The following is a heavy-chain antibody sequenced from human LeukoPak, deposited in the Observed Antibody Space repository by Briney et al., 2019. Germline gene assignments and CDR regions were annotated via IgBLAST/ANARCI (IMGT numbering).Heavy chain of an antibody. Sequence: GSLRLSCAASGFTFSTFSMYWVRQAPGKGLEWVALISHSGSEKYYADSVKGRFTISRDNSRNTLYLQMNSLRAEDAAVYYCARDLSDGYNSPDYWGQGTLVTVSS. CDR1: GFTFSTFS. J-gene: IGHJ4*02. CDR3: ARDLSDGYNSPDY. CDR2: ISHSGSEK. V-gene: IGHV3-30-3*01. D-gene: IGHD5-24*01.